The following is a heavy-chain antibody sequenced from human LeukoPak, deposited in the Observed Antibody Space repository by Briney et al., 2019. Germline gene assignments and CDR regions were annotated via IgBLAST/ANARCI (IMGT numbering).Heavy chain of an antibody. J-gene: IGHJ4*02. V-gene: IGHV1-2*02. Sequence: ASVKVSCKASGYTFTGYYMHWVRQAPGQGLEWMGWINPNSGGTNYAQKFQGRVTMTRDTSISTAYMELSRLRSDDTAVYYCARGRGYSYGFLYYFDYWGQGTLVTVSS. D-gene: IGHD5-18*01. CDR3: ARGRGYSYGFLYYFDY. CDR1: GYTFTGYY. CDR2: INPNSGGT.